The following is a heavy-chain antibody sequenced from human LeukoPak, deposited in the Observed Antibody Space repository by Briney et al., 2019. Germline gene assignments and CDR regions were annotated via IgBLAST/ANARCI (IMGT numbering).Heavy chain of an antibody. V-gene: IGHV1-18*01. J-gene: IGHJ6*03. CDR1: GHTFTSYG. Sequence: ASVKVSCKASGHTFTSYGIIWVRQAPGQGLEWMGWISAYNGNTKYAQRLQGRVTMTTDTSTSTAYMELRSLRSDDTALYYCARGTGCHYYYYYMDVWGKGTTVTVSS. D-gene: IGHD3/OR15-3a*01. CDR2: ISAYNGNT. CDR3: ARGTGCHYYYYYMDV.